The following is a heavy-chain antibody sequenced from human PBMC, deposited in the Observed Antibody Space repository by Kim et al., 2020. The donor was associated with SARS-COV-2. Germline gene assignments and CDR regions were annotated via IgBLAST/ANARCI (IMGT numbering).Heavy chain of an antibody. Sequence: GGSLRLSCAASGFTFSSYAMHWVRQAPGKGLEWVAVISYDGSNKYYADSVKGRFTISRDNSKNTLYLQMNSLRAEDTAVYYCARDKGQWELLHLDYWGQG. V-gene: IGHV3-30*04. CDR2: ISYDGSNK. CDR1: GFTFSSYA. D-gene: IGHD1-26*01. CDR3: ARDKGQWELLHLDY. J-gene: IGHJ4*02.